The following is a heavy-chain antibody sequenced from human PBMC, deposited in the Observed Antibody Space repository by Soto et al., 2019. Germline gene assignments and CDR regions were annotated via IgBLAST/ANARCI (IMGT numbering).Heavy chain of an antibody. V-gene: IGHV2-5*02. J-gene: IGHJ4*02. CDR2: IYWDDDK. Sequence: QITLNESGPTQVKPRQTLTLTCTFSGFSLTTSGVGVGWIRQSPGKAPEWLALIYWDDDKRYSPSLKSSLTITKDTSKTPVVLTMADLDPADTATYYCAHRVLRTVFGLVTTTAIYFDFWGQGTPVAVSS. CDR3: AHRVLRTVFGLVTTTAIYFDF. CDR1: GFSLTTSGVG. D-gene: IGHD3-3*01.